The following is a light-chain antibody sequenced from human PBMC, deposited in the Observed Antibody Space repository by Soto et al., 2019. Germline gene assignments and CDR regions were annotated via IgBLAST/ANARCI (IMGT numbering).Light chain of an antibody. CDR3: LQDHNYPLT. Sequence: AIQMAQSPSSLSASVGDRVTITCRASQGIGNDVGWFQQKPGKAPKLLIYAAATLQSGVPSRFSGSRSGTDFTLTISSLHPEDFATYYCLQDHNYPLTFGGGTRWRSN. CDR1: QGIGND. V-gene: IGKV1-6*02. CDR2: AAA. J-gene: IGKJ4*01.